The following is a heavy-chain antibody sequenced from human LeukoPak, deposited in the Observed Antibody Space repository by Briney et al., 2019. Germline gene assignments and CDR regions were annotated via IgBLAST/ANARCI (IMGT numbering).Heavy chain of an antibody. D-gene: IGHD1-26*01. V-gene: IGHV3-30-3*01. CDR3: ARAKWELLDYGMDV. J-gene: IGHJ6*02. CDR2: ISYDGSNK. CDR1: GFTFSSYA. Sequence: PGRSLRLSCAASGFTFSSYAMHWVRQAPGKGLEWVAVISYDGSNKYYADSVKGRFTISRDSSKNTLYLQVNSLRAEDTAVYYCARAKWELLDYGMDVWGQGTTVTVSS.